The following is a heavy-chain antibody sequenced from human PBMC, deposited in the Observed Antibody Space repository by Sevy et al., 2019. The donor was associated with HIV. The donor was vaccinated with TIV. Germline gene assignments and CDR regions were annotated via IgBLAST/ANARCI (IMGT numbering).Heavy chain of an antibody. CDR2: IYHSGST. D-gene: IGHD3-3*01. CDR1: GGSIDSGDYS. V-gene: IGHV4-30-2*01. CDR3: DRGGGYYGNYFDY. Sequence: SETLSLTCIVSGGSIDSGDYSWSWIRQPPGKDLEWIGYIYHSGSTYYNPSLRSRVTISVDRSNNQFSLKLSSVTAADTAVYYCDRGGGYYGNYFDYWGQGNLVTVSS. J-gene: IGHJ4*02.